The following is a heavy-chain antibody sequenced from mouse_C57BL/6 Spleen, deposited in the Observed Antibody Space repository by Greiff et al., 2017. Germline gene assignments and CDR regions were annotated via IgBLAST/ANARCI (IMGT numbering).Heavy chain of an antibody. CDR3: TRDRGPIYYDYDGAMDY. CDR1: GFTFSSYA. D-gene: IGHD2-4*01. Sequence: DVMLVESGEGLVKPGGSLKLSCAASGFTFSSYAMSWVRQTPEKRLEWVAYISSGGDYIYYADTVKGRFTISRDNARNTLYLQMSSLKSEDTAMYYCTRDRGPIYYDYDGAMDYWGQGTSVTVSS. CDR2: ISSGGDYI. J-gene: IGHJ4*01. V-gene: IGHV5-9-1*02.